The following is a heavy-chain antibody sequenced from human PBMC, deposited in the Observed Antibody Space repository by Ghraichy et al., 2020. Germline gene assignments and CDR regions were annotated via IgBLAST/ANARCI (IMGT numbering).Heavy chain of an antibody. D-gene: IGHD3-16*02. CDR2: IYYSGST. V-gene: IGHV4-59*01. CDR1: GGSISSYY. CDR3: ARANNDYVWGSYRFSYYYGMDV. J-gene: IGHJ6*02. Sequence: ESLNISCTVSGGSISSYYWSWIRQPPGKGLEWIGYIYYSGSTNYNPSLKSRVTISVDTSKNQFSLKLSSVTAADTAVYYCARANNDYVWGSYRFSYYYGMDVWGQGTTVTVSS.